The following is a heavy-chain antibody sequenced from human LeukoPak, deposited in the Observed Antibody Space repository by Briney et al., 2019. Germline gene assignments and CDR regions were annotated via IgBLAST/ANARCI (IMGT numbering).Heavy chain of an antibody. J-gene: IGHJ6*03. D-gene: IGHD6-6*01. Sequence: SETLSLTCAVYGGSISSYYWSWIRQPPGKGLEWIGYIYTSESTNYNPSLKSRVTISVDTSKNQFSLKLSSAPAADTAVYYCARHPSSSVGYYYYMDVWGKGTTVTVSS. V-gene: IGHV4-4*09. CDR1: GGSISSYY. CDR2: IYTSEST. CDR3: ARHPSSSVGYYYYMDV.